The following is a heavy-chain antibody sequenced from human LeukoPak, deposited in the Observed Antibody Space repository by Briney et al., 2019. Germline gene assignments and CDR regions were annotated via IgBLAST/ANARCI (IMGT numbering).Heavy chain of an antibody. J-gene: IGHJ6*02. CDR1: GFTFSDYY. Sequence: KPGGSLRLSCAASGFTFSDYYMSWIRQAPGKGLEWVSYISSSGSTIYYADSVKGRFTISRDNAKNSLYLQMNSLRAEDTAVYYCATVTPPYDWPLPHNRQYGMDVWGQGTTVTVSS. CDR3: ATVTPPYDWPLPHNRQYGMDV. D-gene: IGHD3-9*01. CDR2: ISSSGSTI. V-gene: IGHV3-11*01.